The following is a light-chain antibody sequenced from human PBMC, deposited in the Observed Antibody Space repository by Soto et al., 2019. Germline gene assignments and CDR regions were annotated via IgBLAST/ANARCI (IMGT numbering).Light chain of an antibody. J-gene: IGKJ3*01. CDR2: GAS. CDR3: QQYSRSPFT. Sequence: DIVLTQSPGTLSLSPGERATLSCRASQGVSANHLTWYQQKPGQAPRLLMCGASTRATGIPDRFSGSGSGTDFTLTISRLEPEDFAVYFCQQYSRSPFTFGPGTKVD. V-gene: IGKV3-20*01. CDR1: QGVSANH.